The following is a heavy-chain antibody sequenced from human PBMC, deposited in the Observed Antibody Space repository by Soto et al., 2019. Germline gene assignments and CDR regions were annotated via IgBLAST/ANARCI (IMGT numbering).Heavy chain of an antibody. CDR1: GYSFTAYG. CDR3: ARDAPPPELRFLEWHNYDYNGMDV. V-gene: IGHV1-18*01. CDR2: ISCYNGKT. D-gene: IGHD3-3*01. J-gene: IGHJ6*02. Sequence: QVQVVQSGDEVKETGASVRVSCKISGYSFTAYGISWVRQAPGQGLEWMGWISCYNGKTKYAQKVQGRVTMTTDTSTSTAYMEVGSLRSDDTAIYYCARDAPPPELRFLEWHNYDYNGMDVWGQGTTVTVSS.